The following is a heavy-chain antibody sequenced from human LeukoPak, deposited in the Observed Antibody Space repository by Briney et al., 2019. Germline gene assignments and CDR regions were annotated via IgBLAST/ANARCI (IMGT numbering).Heavy chain of an antibody. CDR1: GYSFTDYY. D-gene: IGHD2-21*01. CDR3: ARADRLHGGPYLIGP. J-gene: IGHJ5*02. CDR2: INPNSGGT. Sequence: ASVKVSCKTSGYSFTDYYMHWVRQAPGEGLEWMGWINPNSGGTSSAQKFQGRVTMTRDTSITTVYMEVNWLTSDDTAIYYCARADRLHGGPYLIGPWGQGTLVTVSS. V-gene: IGHV1-2*02.